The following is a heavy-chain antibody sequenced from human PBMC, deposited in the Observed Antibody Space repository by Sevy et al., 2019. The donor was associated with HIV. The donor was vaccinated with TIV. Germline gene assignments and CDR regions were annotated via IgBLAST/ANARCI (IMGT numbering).Heavy chain of an antibody. CDR2: TSYSGTT. CDR1: GDSINNYY. CDR3: ARLRWDVVDAPCVTPRCYFVS. Sequence: SETLSLTCSVSGDSINNYYWSWIRQPPGKGLEWIGYTSYSGTTNYSPSLKCRFDISVDMSMHHFSLKINSVTAADTTVYYCARLRWDVVDAPCVTPRCYFVSWGQGILVTDSS. D-gene: IGHD1-26*01. V-gene: IGHV4-59*12. J-gene: IGHJ4*02.